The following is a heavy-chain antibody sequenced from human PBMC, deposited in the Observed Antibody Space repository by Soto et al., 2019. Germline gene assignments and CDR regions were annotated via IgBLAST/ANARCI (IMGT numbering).Heavy chain of an antibody. V-gene: IGHV4-34*01. CDR2: INHSGST. CDR1: GGSFSGYY. Sequence: PSETLSLTCAVYGGSFSGYYWSWIRQPPGKGLEWIGEINHSGSTNYNPSLKSRVTISVDTSKNQFSLKLSSVTAADTAVYYCARDSYDYVWGSYRYGLRPDIWGQGTMVTVSS. D-gene: IGHD3-16*02. J-gene: IGHJ3*02. CDR3: ARDSYDYVWGSYRYGLRPDI.